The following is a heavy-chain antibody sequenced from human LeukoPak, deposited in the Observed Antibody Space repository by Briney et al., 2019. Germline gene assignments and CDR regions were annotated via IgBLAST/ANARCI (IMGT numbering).Heavy chain of an antibody. CDR3: ARLYGGYGDYYFDY. V-gene: IGHV3-23*01. CDR1: GFTFSNYA. CDR2: ISGSGSST. J-gene: IGHJ4*02. D-gene: IGHD4-17*01. Sequence: GGSLRLSCAASGFTFSNYAMNWVRQAPGKGLEWVSGISGSGSSTYYADSVKGRSTISRDNSKNTLYLQMNSLRAEDTAVYYCARLYGGYGDYYFDYWGQGTLVTVSS.